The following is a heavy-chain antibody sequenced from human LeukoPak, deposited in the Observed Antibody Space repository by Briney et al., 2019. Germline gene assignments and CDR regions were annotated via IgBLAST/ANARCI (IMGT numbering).Heavy chain of an antibody. CDR3: ARLLGPYQLLGGLDY. V-gene: IGHV5-51*01. Sequence: GESLKISCKGSGYRFATYWIAWVRQMPGKGLEWMGIIHPGDSDTRYSPSFQGQVTISADKSISTAYLQWSSLKASDTAMYYCARLLGPYQLLGGLDYWGQGTLVTVSS. D-gene: IGHD2-2*01. CDR1: GYRFATYW. J-gene: IGHJ4*02. CDR2: IHPGDSDT.